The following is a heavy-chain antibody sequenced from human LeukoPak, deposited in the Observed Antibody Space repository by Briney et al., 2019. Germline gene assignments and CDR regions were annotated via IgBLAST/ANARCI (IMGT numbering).Heavy chain of an antibody. J-gene: IGHJ4*02. CDR1: GYTFTKFD. V-gene: IGHV1-8*03. CDR2: VNLKSGYT. Sequence: ASVKVSCKASGYTFTKFDINWVRQATGQGLEWMGWVNLKSGYTGYAQKFQGRLTITRDTSINTAYMELSSLRSEDTAVYYCARVDGSPDYWGQGTLVTVSS. D-gene: IGHD2-15*01. CDR3: ARVDGSPDY.